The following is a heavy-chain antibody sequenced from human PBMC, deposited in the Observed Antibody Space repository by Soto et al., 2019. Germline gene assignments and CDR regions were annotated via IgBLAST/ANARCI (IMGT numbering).Heavy chain of an antibody. CDR2: ISYDGSNK. CDR1: GFTFSSYA. J-gene: IGHJ4*02. CDR3: ASGVVVVAAPFDS. V-gene: IGHV3-30-3*01. Sequence: QVQLVESGGGVVKPGRSLRLSCAASGFTFSSYAMHWVRQAPGKGLEWVAVISYDGSNKYYADSVTGRFTISRDNSKNTMYLKMNSLRAKDTAVYYCASGVVVVAAPFDSWGQGTLVTVSS. D-gene: IGHD2-15*01.